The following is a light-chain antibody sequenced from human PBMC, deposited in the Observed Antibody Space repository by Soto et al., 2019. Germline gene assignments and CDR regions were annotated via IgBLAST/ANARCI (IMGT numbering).Light chain of an antibody. J-gene: IGKJ1*01. CDR3: QKYNKWTRR. Sequence: EIFMTQSASTRSVSPGERATVSCRASQSVSSDLAWYHQKPGQAPRLLIYGASNRATGIPARFSGSGSGTELTITITSLHSEDYEVYYCQKYNKWTRRFGQGKKVDIK. CDR2: GAS. CDR1: QSVSSD. V-gene: IGKV3-15*01.